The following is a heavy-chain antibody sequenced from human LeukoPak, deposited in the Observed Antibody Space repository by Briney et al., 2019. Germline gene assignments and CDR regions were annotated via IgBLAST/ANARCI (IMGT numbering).Heavy chain of an antibody. J-gene: IGHJ3*02. V-gene: IGHV1-45*02. CDR3: ARGRDWNYHAFDI. CDR1: GYTFTYRY. Sequence: ASVKVSCKASGYTFTYRYLHWVRQAPGQALEWMGWITPFNGNTNYAQKFQDRVTITRDRSMSTAYMELSSLRSEDTAMYYCARGRDWNYHAFDIWGQGTMVTVSS. CDR2: ITPFNGNT. D-gene: IGHD1-7*01.